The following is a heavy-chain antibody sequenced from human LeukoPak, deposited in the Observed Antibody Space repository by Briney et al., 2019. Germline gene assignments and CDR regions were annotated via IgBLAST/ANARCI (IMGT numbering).Heavy chain of an antibody. CDR2: ISSGGRT. CDR3: AKDYSGSWYYFDD. CDR1: GFTFSIYA. D-gene: IGHD6-13*01. J-gene: IGHJ4*02. V-gene: IGHV3-23*01. Sequence: GGSLRLSCAASGFTFSIYAMTWVRHTPGKGLEWVSTISSGGRTYYADSVKGRFTISRDNSKNTLYLHMNSLRAEDTALYYCAKDYSGSWYYFDDWGQRTLVTVSS.